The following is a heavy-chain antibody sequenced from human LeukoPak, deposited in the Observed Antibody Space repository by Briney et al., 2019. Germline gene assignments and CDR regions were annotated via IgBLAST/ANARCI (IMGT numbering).Heavy chain of an antibody. CDR2: INPKSGGT. CDR1: GYTFTGYY. Sequence: ASVKVSCKASGYTFTGYYIHWVRQAPGQGLEWMGWINPKSGGTDYAQEFQGRVAMTRDTSISTAYMELSSLRSDDTAVYYCAMSWSYGPNRPFDYWGQGTLVTVSS. D-gene: IGHD1-26*01. CDR3: AMSWSYGPNRPFDY. V-gene: IGHV1-2*02. J-gene: IGHJ4*02.